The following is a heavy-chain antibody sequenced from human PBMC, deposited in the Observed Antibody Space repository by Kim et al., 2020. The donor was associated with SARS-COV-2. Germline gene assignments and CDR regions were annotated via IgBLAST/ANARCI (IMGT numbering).Heavy chain of an antibody. CDR2: INHSGST. CDR3: ARGYYDILTGYQNWFDP. CDR1: GGSFSGYY. V-gene: IGHV4-34*01. Sequence: SETLSLTCAVYGGSFSGYYWSWIRQPPGKGLEWIGEINHSGSTNYNPSLKSRVTISVDTSKNQFSLKLSSVTAADTAVYYCARGYYDILTGYQNWFDPWG. D-gene: IGHD3-9*01. J-gene: IGHJ5*02.